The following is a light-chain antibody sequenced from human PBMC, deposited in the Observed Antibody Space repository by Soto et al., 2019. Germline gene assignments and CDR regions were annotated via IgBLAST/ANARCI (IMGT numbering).Light chain of an antibody. CDR1: QTISSW. CDR3: QQYNSYST. V-gene: IGKV1-5*03. J-gene: IGKJ1*01. Sequence: IQMTQSPSTLSGSLGDRVTITCRASQTISSWLAWYQQKPGKAPKLLIYKASTLKSGVPSRFIGSGSGTEFTLTIGSMKPDYFATYYCQQYNSYSTFCQGTKVDIK. CDR2: KAS.